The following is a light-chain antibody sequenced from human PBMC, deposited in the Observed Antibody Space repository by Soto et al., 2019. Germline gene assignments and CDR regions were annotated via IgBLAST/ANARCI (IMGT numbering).Light chain of an antibody. CDR3: QQYGSSPRT. CDR1: QSVTRNY. J-gene: IGKJ1*01. CDR2: GAS. Sequence: EIKMTQSPSTLRTSPGERVALSCGASQSVTRNYLAWYQQKPGQAPRLLMYGASSRATGIPERFSGSGSGTDFTLTISRLEPEDFAVYYCQQYGSSPRTFGQGTKV. V-gene: IGKV3-20*01.